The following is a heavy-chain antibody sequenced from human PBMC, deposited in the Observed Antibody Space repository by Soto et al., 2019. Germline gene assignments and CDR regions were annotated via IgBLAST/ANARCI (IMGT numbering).Heavy chain of an antibody. V-gene: IGHV3-23*01. J-gene: IGHJ6*04. CDR1: GFTFSTFV. Sequence: GGSLRLSCAASGFTFSTFVMTWVRQVPGEGLEWISSITGSGKSAYYADSVKGRVTISRDNSKNTLYLQISSLGVDDTVVYHCEVQLGENYYTMDVWGKGTTVTVSA. CDR2: ITGSGKSA. D-gene: IGHD1-1*01. CDR3: EVQLGENYYTMDV.